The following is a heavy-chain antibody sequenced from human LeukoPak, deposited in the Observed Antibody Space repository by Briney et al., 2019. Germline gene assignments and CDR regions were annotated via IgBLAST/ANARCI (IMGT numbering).Heavy chain of an antibody. CDR3: AKSSGWYFYY. D-gene: IGHD6-19*01. Sequence: PGRSLRLSCAASGFTFSSYGMHWVRQAPGKGLEWVAVISYDGSNKYYADSVKGRFTISRDNSKNTLYLQMNSLRAEDTAVYYCAKSSGWYFYYWGQGTLVTVSS. CDR1: GFTFSSYG. V-gene: IGHV3-30*18. CDR2: ISYDGSNK. J-gene: IGHJ4*02.